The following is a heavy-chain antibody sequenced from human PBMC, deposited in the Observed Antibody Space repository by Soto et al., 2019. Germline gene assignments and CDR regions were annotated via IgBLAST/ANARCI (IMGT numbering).Heavy chain of an antibody. CDR2: INHSGST. Sequence: QVQLQQWGAGLLKPSETLSLTCAVYGGSFSGYYWSWIRQPPGKGLEWIGEINHSGSTNYNPSLKSGVTISVDTSKNQFSLKLSSVTAADTAVYYCARMNIVVVVAATFFDYWGQGTLVTVSS. CDR3: ARMNIVVVVAATFFDY. V-gene: IGHV4-34*01. J-gene: IGHJ4*02. CDR1: GGSFSGYY. D-gene: IGHD2-15*01.